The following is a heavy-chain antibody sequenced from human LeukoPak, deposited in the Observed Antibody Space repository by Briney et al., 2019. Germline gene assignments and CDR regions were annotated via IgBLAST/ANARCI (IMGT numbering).Heavy chain of an antibody. J-gene: IGHJ4*02. CDR2: IYYSGST. CDR1: GGSISSSSYY. V-gene: IGHV4-39*07. D-gene: IGHD2/OR15-2a*01. CDR3: ARTGIRPGVYFDY. Sequence: NPSETLSLTCTVSGGSISSSSYYWGWIRQPPGKGLEWIGSIYYSGSTYYNPSLKSRVTISVDTSKNQFSLKLSSVTAADTAVYYCARTGIRPGVYFDYWGQGTLVTVSS.